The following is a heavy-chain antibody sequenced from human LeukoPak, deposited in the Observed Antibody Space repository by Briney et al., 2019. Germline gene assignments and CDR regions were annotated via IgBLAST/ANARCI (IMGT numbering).Heavy chain of an antibody. J-gene: IGHJ4*02. V-gene: IGHV3-23*01. D-gene: IGHD3-10*01. CDR3: ARQGGSGRSLDY. CDR2: ISGSGGST. CDR1: GFTFSSYA. Sequence: PGGSLRLSCAASGFTFSSYAMSWVRQAPGKGLEWVSAISGSGGSTYYADSVKGRFTISRDNSKNTLYLQMNSLRAEDTAVYYCARQGGSGRSLDYWGQGTLVTVSS.